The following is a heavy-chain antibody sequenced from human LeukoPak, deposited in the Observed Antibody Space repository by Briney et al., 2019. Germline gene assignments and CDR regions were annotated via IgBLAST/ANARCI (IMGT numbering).Heavy chain of an antibody. V-gene: IGHV4-39*01. CDR2: IYDSGST. CDR1: GASISGSGYY. D-gene: IGHD1-26*01. J-gene: IGHJ4*02. CDR3: AKSGGYGLIDY. Sequence: SEALFLNCTFFGASISGSGYYLGWIRQPPGEGPEGIGNIYDSGSTYYNASLQSRVTISIDTSKNQFSLRLSSVTAADTAMYYCAKSGGYGLIDYWGQGTLVTVSS.